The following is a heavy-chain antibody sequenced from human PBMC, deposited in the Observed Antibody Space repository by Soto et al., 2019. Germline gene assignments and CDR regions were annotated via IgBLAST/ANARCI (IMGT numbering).Heavy chain of an antibody. Sequence: SETLSLTCTVSGGSISSYYWSWIRQPPGKGLEWIGYIYYSGSTNYNPSLKSRVTISVDTSKNQFSLKLSSVTAADTAVYYCARHTKDGYNPYYYYGMDVWGQGTTVTVSS. D-gene: IGHD5-12*01. CDR1: GGSISSYY. V-gene: IGHV4-59*08. CDR3: ARHTKDGYNPYYYYGMDV. CDR2: IYYSGST. J-gene: IGHJ6*02.